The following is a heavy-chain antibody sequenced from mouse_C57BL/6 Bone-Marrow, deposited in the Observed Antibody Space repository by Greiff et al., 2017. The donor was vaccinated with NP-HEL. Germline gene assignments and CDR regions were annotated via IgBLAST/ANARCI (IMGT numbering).Heavy chain of an antibody. Sequence: EVKLQESGAELVRPGSSVKMSCKTSGYTFTSYGINWVKQRPGQGLEWIGYIYIGNGYTEYNEKFKGKATLTSAPSSSTAYMQLSSLTSEDSAIYFGARKGTWERYFDVWGTGTTVTVSS. CDR1: GYTFTSYG. CDR3: ARKGTWERYFDV. CDR2: IYIGNGYT. J-gene: IGHJ1*03. D-gene: IGHD4-1*01. V-gene: IGHV1-58*01.